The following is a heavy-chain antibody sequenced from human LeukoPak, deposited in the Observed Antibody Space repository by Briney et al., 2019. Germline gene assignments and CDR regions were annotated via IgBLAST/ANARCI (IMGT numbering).Heavy chain of an antibody. D-gene: IGHD1-26*01. CDR2: IWDDGSYK. CDR1: GFNFSSYG. Sequence: GGSLRLSCAASGFNFSSYGMHWVRQAPGKGLEWVAVIWDDGSYKYYADSVKGRFTISRDNSKNTLYLQMNSLRAEDTAVYYCAKPTSGSGSFLIDYWGQGSLVTVSS. CDR3: AKPTSGSGSFLIDY. V-gene: IGHV3-33*06. J-gene: IGHJ4*02.